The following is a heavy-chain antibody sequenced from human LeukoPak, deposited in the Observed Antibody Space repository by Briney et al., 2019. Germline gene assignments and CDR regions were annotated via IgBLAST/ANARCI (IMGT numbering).Heavy chain of an antibody. D-gene: IGHD2-15*01. V-gene: IGHV3-23*01. J-gene: IGHJ6*03. CDR3: AKDTTAWWYHRAYMDV. CDR1: GFTFSSYA. Sequence: PGGSLRLSCAASGFTFSSYAMSWVRPAPGGGLEWVSAISGSGDTTYHADSVKGRLTISRDNSENRLSLQMDSLRAEDTAVYFCAKDTTAWWYHRAYMDVWGKGTTVTVSS. CDR2: ISGSGDTT.